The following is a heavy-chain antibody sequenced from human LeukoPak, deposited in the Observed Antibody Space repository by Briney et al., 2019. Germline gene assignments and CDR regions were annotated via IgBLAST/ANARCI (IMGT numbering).Heavy chain of an antibody. CDR1: GGSISSSSYY. D-gene: IGHD6-13*01. J-gene: IGHJ5*02. V-gene: IGHV4-39*01. CDR3: ARLGDGEQQLVNWFDP. Sequence: SETLSLTCTVSGGSISSSSYYWGWIRQPPGKGLEWIGSIYYSGSTYYNPSLKSRVTISVDTSKSQFSLKLSSVTAADTAVYYCARLGDGEQQLVNWFDPWGQGTLATVSS. CDR2: IYYSGST.